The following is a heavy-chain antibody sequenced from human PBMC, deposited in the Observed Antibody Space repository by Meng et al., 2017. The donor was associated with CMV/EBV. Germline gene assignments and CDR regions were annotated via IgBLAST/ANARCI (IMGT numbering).Heavy chain of an antibody. Sequence: ASVKVSCKASGYTFTSYDINWVRQATGQGLEWMGWMNPNSGNTGYAQKFQGRVTMTRNTSISTAYMELSSPRSEDTAVYYCARWSSLTGTRGNWFDPWGQGTLVTVSS. CDR3: ARWSSLTGTRGNWFDP. J-gene: IGHJ5*02. V-gene: IGHV1-8*01. D-gene: IGHD1-7*01. CDR2: MNPNSGNT. CDR1: GYTFTSYD.